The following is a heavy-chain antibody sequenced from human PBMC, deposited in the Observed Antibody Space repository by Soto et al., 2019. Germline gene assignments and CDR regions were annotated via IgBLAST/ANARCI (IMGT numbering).Heavy chain of an antibody. CDR2: ISASGGST. CDR1: GFTFSSYA. V-gene: IGHV3-23*01. D-gene: IGHD3-3*01. J-gene: IGHJ4*02. CDR3: AKDPHYDFWSGYSISFDY. Sequence: GGSLRLSCAASGFTFSSYAMSWVRQAPGKGLEWVSAISASGGSTYYADSVKGRFTISRDNSKNTLYLQMNSLRAEDTAVYYWAKDPHYDFWSGYSISFDYWGQGTMVTVSS.